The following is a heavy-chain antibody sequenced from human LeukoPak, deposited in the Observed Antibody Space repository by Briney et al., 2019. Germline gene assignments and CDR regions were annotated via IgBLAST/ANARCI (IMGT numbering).Heavy chain of an antibody. D-gene: IGHD3-3*01. CDR1: GGSISSYY. Sequence: SETLSLTCTVSGGSISSYYWSWIRQPAGKGLEWIGRIYTSGSTNYNPSLKSRVTMSVDTSKNQFSLKLSSVTAADTAVYYCARGAPQYYDFWNGYLGAFDIWGQGTMVTVSS. CDR3: ARGAPQYYDFWNGYLGAFDI. V-gene: IGHV4-4*07. J-gene: IGHJ3*02. CDR2: IYTSGST.